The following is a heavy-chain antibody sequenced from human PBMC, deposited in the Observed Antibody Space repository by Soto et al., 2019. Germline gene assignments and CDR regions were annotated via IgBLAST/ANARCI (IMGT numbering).Heavy chain of an antibody. CDR3: ARGRSRRYYDCSGYYPL. CDR1: GGSFSDYY. Sequence: SDTLSLTCAVYGGSFSDYYWSWIRQPPGKGLEWIGEINHSGSTNYNPSLKSRVTISVDTSKNQFSLKLSSATAADTAVYYCARGRSRRYYDCSGYYPLWGQGTLVTVSS. D-gene: IGHD3-22*01. J-gene: IGHJ4*02. CDR2: INHSGST. V-gene: IGHV4-34*01.